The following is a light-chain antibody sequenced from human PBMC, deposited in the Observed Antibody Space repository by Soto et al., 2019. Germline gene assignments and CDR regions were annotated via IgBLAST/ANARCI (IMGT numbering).Light chain of an antibody. J-gene: IGKJ2*01. CDR2: SGS. Sequence: DIQMTQSPSSLSASVGDRVTITCRSSQPISTYLNWYQQKAGRGPKLLIFSGSSLKRGVPSRFTGSGSGTDVNLTISRLQPEDFATYYCQQSYSSPLPFGQGTRLE. CDR3: QQSYSSPLP. CDR1: QPISTY. V-gene: IGKV1-39*01.